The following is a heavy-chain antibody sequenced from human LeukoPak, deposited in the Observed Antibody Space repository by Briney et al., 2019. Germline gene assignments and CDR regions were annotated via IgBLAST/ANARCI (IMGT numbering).Heavy chain of an antibody. J-gene: IGHJ4*02. V-gene: IGHV3-30*02. Sequence: GGSLRLSCAASGFTFSSYGMHWVRQAPGKGLEWVAFIRYDGSNKYYAESVKGRFTISRDNSKNTLYLQMNSLRAEDTALYYCAKDHGGHLFDYWGQGTLVTVSS. CDR1: GFTFSSYG. D-gene: IGHD4-23*01. CDR2: IRYDGSNK. CDR3: AKDHGGHLFDY.